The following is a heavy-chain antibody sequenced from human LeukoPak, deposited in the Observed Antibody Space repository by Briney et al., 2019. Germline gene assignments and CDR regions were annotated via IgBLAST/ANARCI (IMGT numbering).Heavy chain of an antibody. CDR1: GFTFSSYG. CDR3: AKDRGAAAAAYYFDY. Sequence: PGGSLRLSCAASGFTFSSYGMHWVRQAPGKGLEWVAFIRYDGSNKYYADSVKGRFTISRDNSKNTLYLQMNSLRAEDTALYYCAKDRGAAAAAYYFDYWGQGTLVTVSS. V-gene: IGHV3-30*02. J-gene: IGHJ4*02. D-gene: IGHD6-13*01. CDR2: IRYDGSNK.